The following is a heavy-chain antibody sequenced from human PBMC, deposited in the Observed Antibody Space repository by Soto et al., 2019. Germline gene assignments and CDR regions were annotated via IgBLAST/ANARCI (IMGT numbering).Heavy chain of an antibody. CDR2: VSPYDGYT. D-gene: IGHD3-22*01. Sequence: GASVKVSCKASGYTFSSYGINWVRQAPGQGLEWLGWVSPYDGYTNYAQILQGRVSMTTDTSTKTAYMEVRSLRSDGTAVYYCARGGYYDSSGSRNYFYYGMNVWGQGTTVTVSS. J-gene: IGHJ6*02. V-gene: IGHV1-18*01. CDR3: ARGGYYDSSGSRNYFYYGMNV. CDR1: GYTFSSYG.